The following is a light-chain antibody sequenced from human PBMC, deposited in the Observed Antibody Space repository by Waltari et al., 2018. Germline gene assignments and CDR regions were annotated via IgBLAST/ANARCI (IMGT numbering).Light chain of an antibody. Sequence: DIVMTQSPDSLSVPLDERATIYFTSSQSVLFSSNSKNYLAWYQQKTGQPPKLLIYRASSRECGVPDRFSGSGSGTDFTLTISSLQAEDVAVYYCQQYYSTLRTFGQGTKVEIK. CDR3: QQYYSTLRT. CDR2: RAS. V-gene: IGKV4-1*01. J-gene: IGKJ1*01. CDR1: QSVLFSSNSKNY.